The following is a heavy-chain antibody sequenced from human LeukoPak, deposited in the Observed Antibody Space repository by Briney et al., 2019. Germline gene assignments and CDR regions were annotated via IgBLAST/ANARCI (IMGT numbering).Heavy chain of an antibody. CDR3: GYFDPPTGY. CDR1: GFTFSSYA. D-gene: IGHD3-9*01. V-gene: IGHV3-66*01. CDR2: IFSGGTT. J-gene: IGHJ1*01. Sequence: PGGPLRLSCAASGFTFSSYAMSWVRQAPGMGLEWVSVIFSGGTTYYADSVKGRFTISRDNSKNTLYLQVNSLRAEDTAVYYCGYFDPPTGYWGQGTLVTVSS.